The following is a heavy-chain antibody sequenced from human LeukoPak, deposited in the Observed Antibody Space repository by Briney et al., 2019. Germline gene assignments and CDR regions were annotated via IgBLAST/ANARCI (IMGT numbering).Heavy chain of an antibody. Sequence: SETLSLTCTVSGGSISSYYWSCMRQPPGKGLVWIGYIYYSGSTNDNPSLKSRVTISVDTSKNQFSLKLSSVTAADTAVYYCARELLWFGELSSYFDYWGQGTLVTVSS. CDR1: GGSISSYY. CDR3: ARELLWFGELSSYFDY. D-gene: IGHD3-10*01. V-gene: IGHV4-59*01. J-gene: IGHJ4*02. CDR2: IYYSGST.